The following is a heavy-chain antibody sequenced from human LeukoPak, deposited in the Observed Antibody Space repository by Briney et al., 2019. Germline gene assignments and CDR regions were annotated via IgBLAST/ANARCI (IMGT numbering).Heavy chain of an antibody. Sequence: SETLSLTCTVSGGSISSGDYYWSWIRQPAGKGLEWIGRIYTSGSTNYNPSLKSRVTMSVDTSKNQFSLKLSSVTAADTAVYYCARDYDFWSGYDAFDIWGQGTMVTVSS. CDR3: ARDYDFWSGYDAFDI. V-gene: IGHV4-61*02. D-gene: IGHD3-3*01. CDR2: IYTSGST. CDR1: GGSISSGDYY. J-gene: IGHJ3*02.